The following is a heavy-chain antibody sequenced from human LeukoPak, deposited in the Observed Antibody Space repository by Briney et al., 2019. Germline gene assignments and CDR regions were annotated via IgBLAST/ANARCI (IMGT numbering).Heavy chain of an antibody. CDR2: IYSSGST. V-gene: IGHV4-61*02. CDR3: AGTDSNGGAFDI. J-gene: IGHJ3*02. CDR1: GGSISGGLYY. Sequence: SQTLSLTCTVSGGSISGGLYYWSWIRQPAGKGLEWIGRIYSSGSTHYNPSLKSRVTMSVDTSKNQFSLNLRSVTAADTALYYCAGTDSNGGAFDIWGQGTVVTVSS. D-gene: IGHD3-22*01.